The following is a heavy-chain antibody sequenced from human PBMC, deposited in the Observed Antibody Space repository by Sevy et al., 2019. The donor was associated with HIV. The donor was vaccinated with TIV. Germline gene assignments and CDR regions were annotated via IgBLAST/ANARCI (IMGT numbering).Heavy chain of an antibody. D-gene: IGHD1-7*01. V-gene: IGHV3-7*01. CDR1: GFTFSKYW. Sequence: GGSLRLSCAASGFTFSKYWMGWVRQAPGKGLEWVANIKQDAGQIYYVYSVKGRFTISRDNAKNSLYLQMNSLRAEDTAVYFCAREDGNYYFHYWGQGTLVTVSS. CDR2: IKQDAGQI. J-gene: IGHJ4*02. CDR3: AREDGNYYFHY.